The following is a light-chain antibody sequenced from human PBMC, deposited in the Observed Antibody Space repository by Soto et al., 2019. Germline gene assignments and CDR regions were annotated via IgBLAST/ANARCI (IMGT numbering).Light chain of an antibody. CDR3: QSYDGDNLV. Sequence: NFMLTQPHSVSESPGKTVTISCTGSSGSIASNYVQWYQQRPGSAPTTVIQEDNQRPSVVPDRFSGSIDISSNSASLTISGLRTEDEADYYCQSYDGDNLVFGGGTKLTVL. CDR2: EDN. CDR1: SGSIASNY. J-gene: IGLJ3*02. V-gene: IGLV6-57*02.